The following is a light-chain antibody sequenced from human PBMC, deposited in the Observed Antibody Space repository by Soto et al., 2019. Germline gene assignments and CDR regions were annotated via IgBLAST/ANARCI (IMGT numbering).Light chain of an antibody. Sequence: DIQMTQSPCSLSASVVDRVTITCQASQDISDFLNWYHQKPGKAPTLLIYEASNLELGVPSRFSGRGSGRHFAFTITSVQPEDFGTYYCQKYDYVPYNFGQGTKVDIK. CDR3: QKYDYVPYN. CDR2: EAS. CDR1: QDISDF. V-gene: IGKV1-33*01. J-gene: IGKJ2*01.